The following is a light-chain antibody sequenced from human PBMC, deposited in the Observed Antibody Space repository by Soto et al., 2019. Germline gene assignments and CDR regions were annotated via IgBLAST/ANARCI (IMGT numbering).Light chain of an antibody. CDR2: GNA. CDR3: QSYDSRLSAGV. Sequence: QSVLTQPPSVSGAPGQRVTISCTGSSPNIGAGYDVHWYQQLPGTAPKLLIYGNANRPSGVPDRFSGSKSGTSASLAITGLQAEDEADYYCQSYDSRLSAGVFGGGTKLTVL. CDR1: SPNIGAGYD. V-gene: IGLV1-40*01. J-gene: IGLJ3*02.